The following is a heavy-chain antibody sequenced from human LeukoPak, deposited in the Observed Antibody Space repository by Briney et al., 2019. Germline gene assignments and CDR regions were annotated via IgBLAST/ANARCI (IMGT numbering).Heavy chain of an antibody. V-gene: IGHV4-39*07. D-gene: IGHD3/OR15-3a*01. Sequence: SETLSLTCTVSGGSISSSSYYWGWIRQPPGKGLEWIGSIYYSGSTYYNPSLKSRVTISVDTSKNQFSLKVRSVTAADTAVYYCARGDWYFDYWGQGTLVTVSS. J-gene: IGHJ4*02. CDR3: ARGDWYFDY. CDR2: IYYSGST. CDR1: GGSISSSSYY.